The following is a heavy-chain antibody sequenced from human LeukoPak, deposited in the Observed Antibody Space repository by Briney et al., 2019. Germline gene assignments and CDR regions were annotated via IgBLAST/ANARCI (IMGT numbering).Heavy chain of an antibody. V-gene: IGHV3-23*01. Sequence: GGSLRLSCAASGFTFSSYAMSWVRQAPGKGLEWVSAISGSGGSTYYTDSVKGRFTISRDNSKNTLYLQMNSLRAEDTAVYYCAKVRNGDYVNWFDPWGQGTLVTVSS. D-gene: IGHD4-17*01. CDR2: ISGSGGST. CDR3: AKVRNGDYVNWFDP. CDR1: GFTFSSYA. J-gene: IGHJ5*02.